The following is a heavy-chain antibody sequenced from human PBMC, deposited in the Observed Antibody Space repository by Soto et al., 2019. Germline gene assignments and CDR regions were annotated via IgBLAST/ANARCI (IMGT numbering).Heavy chain of an antibody. D-gene: IGHD5-18*01. CDR2: ISGSGSGGST. V-gene: IGHV3-23*01. Sequence: EVQLLESGGGLVQPGGSLRLSCAASGFTFSSYGMSWVRQAPGKGLEWVSAISGSGSGGSTYYADSVKGRFTISRDNSKNMLYLQMNSRRAEDTAVYYCSKGGGDSYVYYLDYWGQGTLVTVSS. CDR1: GFTFSSYG. J-gene: IGHJ4*02. CDR3: SKGGGDSYVYYLDY.